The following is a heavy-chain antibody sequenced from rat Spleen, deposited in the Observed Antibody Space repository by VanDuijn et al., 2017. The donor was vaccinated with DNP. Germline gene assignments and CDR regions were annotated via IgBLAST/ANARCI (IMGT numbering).Heavy chain of an antibody. CDR1: GFSLTSYH. CDR3: ATITTTDY. CDR2: IQSGGST. D-gene: IGHD1-10*01. Sequence: QVQLKESGPGLVQPSQTLSPTCTVSGFSLTSYHVHWVRQPPGKGLEWMGRIQSGGSTDYNSALKSRLSISRDTSKSQVFLQMNSLQSEATAMYFCATITTTDYWGQGVMVTVSS. V-gene: IGHV2-27*01. J-gene: IGHJ2*01.